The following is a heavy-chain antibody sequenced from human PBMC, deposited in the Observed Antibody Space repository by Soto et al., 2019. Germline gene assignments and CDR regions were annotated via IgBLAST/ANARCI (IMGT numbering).Heavy chain of an antibody. CDR3: ARDRYCSSTSCYPTRGIFDY. V-gene: IGHV3-21*01. CDR2: ISSSSSYI. J-gene: IGHJ4*02. Sequence: GGSLRLSCAASGFTFSSYSMNWVRQAPGKGLEWVSSISSSSSYIYYADSVKGRFTISRDNAKNSLYLQMNSLRAEDTAVYYCARDRYCSSTSCYPTRGIFDYWGQGTLVTVSS. D-gene: IGHD2-2*01. CDR1: GFTFSSYS.